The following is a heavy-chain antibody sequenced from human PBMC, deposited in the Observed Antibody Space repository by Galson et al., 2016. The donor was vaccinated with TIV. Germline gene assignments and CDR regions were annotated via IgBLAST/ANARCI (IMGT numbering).Heavy chain of an antibody. D-gene: IGHD5-18*01. V-gene: IGHV5-51*03. CDR3: ARAPGYTGYSYGYFDS. CDR2: IYAGDSDT. J-gene: IGHJ4*02. CDR1: GYSFTSNW. Sequence: QSGAEVKKPGESLKISCKVSGYSFTSNWIAWVRQMPGKGLEWMGIIYAGDSDTRYSPSFQGQVTISADESVSTAYLQWGNLKASDSAMYFCARAPGYTGYSYGYFDSWGRGTLVTVSS.